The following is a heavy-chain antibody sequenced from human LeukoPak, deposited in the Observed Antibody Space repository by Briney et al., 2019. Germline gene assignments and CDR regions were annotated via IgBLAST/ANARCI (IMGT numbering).Heavy chain of an antibody. V-gene: IGHV1-2*02. Sequence: ASVKVSCKASGYTFTGYYMHWVRQAPGQGLEWMGWINPNSSGTNYAQKFQGRVTMTRDTSISTAYMELSRLRSDDTAVYYCARISYDFWSGKLNHYYYYYYMDVWGKGTTVTISS. CDR3: ARISYDFWSGKLNHYYYYYYMDV. CDR2: INPNSSGT. J-gene: IGHJ6*03. CDR1: GYTFTGYY. D-gene: IGHD3-3*01.